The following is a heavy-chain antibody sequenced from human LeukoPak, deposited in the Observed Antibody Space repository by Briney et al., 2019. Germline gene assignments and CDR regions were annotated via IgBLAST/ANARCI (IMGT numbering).Heavy chain of an antibody. J-gene: IGHJ4*02. V-gene: IGHV3-66*02. D-gene: IGHD3-10*01. Sequence: GVLRLSCAASGFTVSSNYMSWVRQAPGKGLEWVSVIYSGGSTYYADSVKGRFTISRDNSKNTLYLQMNSLRAEGTAVYYCARDRTTYYYGSGIVYWGQGTLVTVSS. CDR2: IYSGGST. CDR1: GFTVSSNY. CDR3: ARDRTTYYYGSGIVY.